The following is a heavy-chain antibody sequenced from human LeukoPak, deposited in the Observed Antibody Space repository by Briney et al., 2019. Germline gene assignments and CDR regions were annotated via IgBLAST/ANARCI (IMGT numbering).Heavy chain of an antibody. CDR3: AKDQGDGYHSDWFDP. Sequence: PGRSLRLSCAASGFTFSSYGMHWVRQARGKGLEWVAVISYDGSNKYYADSVKGRFTISRDNSRNTLYLQMNSLRAEDTAVYYCAKDQGDGYHSDWFDPWGQGILVTVSS. J-gene: IGHJ5*02. V-gene: IGHV3-30*18. D-gene: IGHD5-24*01. CDR2: ISYDGSNK. CDR1: GFTFSSYG.